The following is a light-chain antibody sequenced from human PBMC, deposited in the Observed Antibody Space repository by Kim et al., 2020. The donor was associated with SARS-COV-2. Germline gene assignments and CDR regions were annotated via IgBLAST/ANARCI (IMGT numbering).Light chain of an antibody. CDR1: SSNIGSHT. V-gene: IGLV1-44*01. CDR3: ATWDDSLNAVV. Sequence: QSVLTQPPSASGTPGQRVTISCSGSSSNIGSHTVNWYQQLPGTAPKLLIYSNNQRPSGVPDRFSGSKSGTSGSLAISGLQSEDEANYYCATWDDSLNAVVFGGGTKLTVL. J-gene: IGLJ2*01. CDR2: SNN.